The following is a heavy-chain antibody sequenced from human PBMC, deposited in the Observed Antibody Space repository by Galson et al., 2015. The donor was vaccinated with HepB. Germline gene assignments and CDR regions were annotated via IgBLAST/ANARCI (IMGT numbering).Heavy chain of an antibody. CDR2: ISAYNGNT. CDR3: ARDLSTRYYGSGPGDYHSGMDV. D-gene: IGHD3-10*01. J-gene: IGHJ6*02. V-gene: IGHV1-18*04. Sequence: SVKVSCKASGYTFTSYGISWVRQAPGQGLEWMGWISAYNGNTNYAQKLQGRVTMTTDTSTSTAYMELRSLRSDDTAVYYCARDLSTRYYGSGPGDYHSGMDVWGQGTTVTVSS. CDR1: GYTFTSYG.